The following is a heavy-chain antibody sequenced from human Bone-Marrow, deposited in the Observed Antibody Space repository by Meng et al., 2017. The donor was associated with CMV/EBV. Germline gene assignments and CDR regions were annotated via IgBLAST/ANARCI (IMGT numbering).Heavy chain of an antibody. J-gene: IGHJ6*02. CDR3: ARDRRYCSSTSCYTGRYYYYGMDV. Sequence: GESLKISCAASGFTFSSYCMHWVRQAPGKGLEWVAVIWYDGSNKYYADSVKGRFTISRDNSKNTLYLQMNSLRAEDTAVYYCARDRRYCSSTSCYTGRYYYYGMDVWGQGTTATVSS. V-gene: IGHV3-33*01. CDR2: IWYDGSNK. CDR1: GFTFSSYC. D-gene: IGHD2-2*02.